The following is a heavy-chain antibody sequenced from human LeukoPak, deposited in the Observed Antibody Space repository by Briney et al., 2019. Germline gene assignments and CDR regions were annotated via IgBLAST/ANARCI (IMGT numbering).Heavy chain of an antibody. CDR2: INPNSGGT. Sequence: ASVKVSCKASGYTFTSYYMHWVRQAPGQGLEWMGWINPNSGGTNYAQKFQGRVTMTRDTSISTAYMELSRLRSDDTAVYYCARDQYGCSSTSCYLAIGYWGQGTLVTVSS. CDR1: GYTFTSYY. V-gene: IGHV1-2*02. CDR3: ARDQYGCSSTSCYLAIGY. D-gene: IGHD2-2*01. J-gene: IGHJ4*02.